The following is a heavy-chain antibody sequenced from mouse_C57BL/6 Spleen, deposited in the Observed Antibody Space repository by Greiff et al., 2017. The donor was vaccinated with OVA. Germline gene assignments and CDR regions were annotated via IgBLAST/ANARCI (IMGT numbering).Heavy chain of an antibody. J-gene: IGHJ1*03. CDR2: IDPSDSYT. CDR1: GYTFTSYW. Sequence: QVQLQQPGAELVMPGASVKLSCKASGYTFTSYWMHWVKQRPGQGLEWIGEIDPSDSYTNYNQKFKGKSTLTVDKSSSTAYMQLSSLTSEDSAVYDCASGMTTVAWYFDVWGTGTTVTVAS. V-gene: IGHV1-69*01. CDR3: ASGMTTVAWYFDV. D-gene: IGHD1-1*01.